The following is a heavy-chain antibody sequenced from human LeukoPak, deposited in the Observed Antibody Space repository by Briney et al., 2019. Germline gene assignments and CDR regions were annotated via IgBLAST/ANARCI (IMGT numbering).Heavy chain of an antibody. D-gene: IGHD6-19*01. CDR2: ISGSGGST. V-gene: IGHV3-23*01. CDR3: AKSRSNIAVAAFDY. CDR1: GFTFSGYA. Sequence: PGGSLRLSCAASGFTFSGYAMSWVRQAPGKGLEWVSAISGSGGSTYYADSVKGRFTLSRDNSKNTLYLQMNSLRAEDAAVYYCAKSRSNIAVAAFDYWGQGTLVTVSS. J-gene: IGHJ4*02.